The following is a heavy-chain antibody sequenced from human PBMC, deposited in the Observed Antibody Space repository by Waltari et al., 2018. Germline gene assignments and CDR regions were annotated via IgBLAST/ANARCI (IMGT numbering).Heavy chain of an antibody. CDR3: AKDLIGDYYDSSGLDY. V-gene: IGHV3-30*18. CDR2: ISYDGSNK. J-gene: IGHJ4*02. D-gene: IGHD3-22*01. CDR1: GFTFSSYG. Sequence: QVQLVVSGGGVVQPGSSLRLSCASSGFTFSSYGMHWVRQAPGKGLEWVAVISYDGSNKYYEDSVKGRFTIYRDNSKNTLYLQVNSLRAEDTAVYYCAKDLIGDYYDSSGLDYWGQGTLVIVSS.